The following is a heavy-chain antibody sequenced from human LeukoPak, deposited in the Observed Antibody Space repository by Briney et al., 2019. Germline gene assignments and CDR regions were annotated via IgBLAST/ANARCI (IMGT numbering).Heavy chain of an antibody. J-gene: IGHJ2*01. CDR1: GGSISNSSYY. CDR2: IYYSGST. Sequence: PSETLSLTCTVSGGSISNSSYYWGWIRQPPGKGLEWIGSIYYSGSTYYNPSLKSRVTIPVDTSKSQFSLRLSSVTAADTAVYYCARQYSDILTGYHRGELYWYFDLWGRGTLVTVSS. D-gene: IGHD3-9*01. V-gene: IGHV4-39*01. CDR3: ARQYSDILTGYHRGELYWYFDL.